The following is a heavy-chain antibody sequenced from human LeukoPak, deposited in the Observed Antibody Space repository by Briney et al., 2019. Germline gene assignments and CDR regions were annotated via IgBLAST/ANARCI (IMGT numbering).Heavy chain of an antibody. Sequence: GGSLRLSCAASGFTFSSYSMNWVRQAPGKGLEWVSSISSSSSYIYYADSVKGRFTIYRDNAKNSLYLQMNSLRVEDTAVYYCARDRLGAAHDAFDIWGQGTMVTVSS. CDR3: ARDRLGAAHDAFDI. V-gene: IGHV3-21*01. CDR2: ISSSSSYI. D-gene: IGHD1-26*01. J-gene: IGHJ3*02. CDR1: GFTFSSYS.